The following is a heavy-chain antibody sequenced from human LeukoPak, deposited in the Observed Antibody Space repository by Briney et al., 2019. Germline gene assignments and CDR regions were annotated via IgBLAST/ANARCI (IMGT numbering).Heavy chain of an antibody. D-gene: IGHD2-15*01. J-gene: IGHJ1*01. V-gene: IGHV3-23*01. CDR2: VGGDERK. Sequence: GGSLRLSCAASGFTLNGNAMSWVRQAPGRGQEWVSGVGGDERKHYADSVRGRFTISRDNSMNTVHLQMNSLRVEDTAVYYCATDLSWWAAAEYWGQGALVTVSS. CDR1: GFTLNGNA. CDR3: ATDLSWWAAAEY.